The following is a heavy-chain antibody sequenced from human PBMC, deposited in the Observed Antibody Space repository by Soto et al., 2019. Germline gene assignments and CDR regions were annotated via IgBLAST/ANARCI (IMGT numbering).Heavy chain of an antibody. D-gene: IGHD3-10*01. V-gene: IGHV2-5*02. CDR1: EFSLSTSGVG. Sequence: QITLKESGPTLVKPTQTLTLTCTISEFSLSTSGVGLGWIRQPPGKALDWLALIYWDGDKRYSPSLKSRLTITKDTSKNQVVLTMTNMDPVDTATYYCVRLLWFGELTWGQGTLVTVSS. CDR2: IYWDGDK. CDR3: VRLLWFGELT. J-gene: IGHJ4*02.